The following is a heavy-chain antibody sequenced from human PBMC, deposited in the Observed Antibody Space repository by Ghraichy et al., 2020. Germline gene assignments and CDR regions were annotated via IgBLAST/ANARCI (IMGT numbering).Heavy chain of an antibody. V-gene: IGHV3-13*01. CDR1: GFTFSSYG. CDR2: IGTAGDT. Sequence: GGSLRLSCAASGFTFSSYGMHWVRQAPGKGLEWVSAIGTAGDTYYPGSVKGRFTISRENAKNSLYLQMNSLRAGDTAVYYCARARDRYSSSWYGPDGMDVWGQGTTVTVSS. CDR3: ARARDRYSSSWYGPDGMDV. D-gene: IGHD6-13*01. J-gene: IGHJ6*02.